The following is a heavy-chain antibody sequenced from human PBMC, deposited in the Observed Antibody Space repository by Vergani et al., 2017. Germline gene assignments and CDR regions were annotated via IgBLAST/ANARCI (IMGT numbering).Heavy chain of an antibody. J-gene: IGHJ4*02. V-gene: IGHV1-2*02. CDR1: GYTFTGYY. Sequence: QVQLVQSGAEVKKPGASVKVSCKASGYTFTGYYMHWVRQAPGQGLEWMGWINPNSGGKNYAQKFQGRVTMTRDTSISTAYMELSRLRSDDTAVYYCARGQWLPTLSFDYWGQGTLVTVSS. CDR3: ARGQWLPTLSFDY. CDR2: INPNSGGK. D-gene: IGHD6-19*01.